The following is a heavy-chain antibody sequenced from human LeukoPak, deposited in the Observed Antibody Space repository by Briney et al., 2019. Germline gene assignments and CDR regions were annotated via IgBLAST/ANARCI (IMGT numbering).Heavy chain of an antibody. V-gene: IGHV3-21*01. CDR3: ARDAYYYDSRGSP. D-gene: IGHD3-22*01. Sequence: GGSLRLSCAASGFTFSSYSMNWVRQAPGKGLEWVSSISSSSSYIYYADSMKGRVTISRDNAKNPLYLQMNNLRAEDTAVYYCARDAYYYDSRGSPWGQGTLVTVSS. CDR1: GFTFSSYS. CDR2: ISSSSSYI. J-gene: IGHJ5*02.